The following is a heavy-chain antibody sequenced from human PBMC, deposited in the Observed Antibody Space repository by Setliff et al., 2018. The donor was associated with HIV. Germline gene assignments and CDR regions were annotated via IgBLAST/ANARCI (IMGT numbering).Heavy chain of an antibody. V-gene: IGHV3-30*07. D-gene: IGHD1-20*01. CDR1: GFTFTDYA. Sequence: GGSLRLSCANSGFTFTDYAMHWVRQAPGKGLECVAVITDDGSNKYYADSVKGRFTISRDNAKNSLYLQMNSLRAEDTAVYYCARDLRYPGVSWGQGTLVTV. CDR3: ARDLRYPGVS. CDR2: ITDDGSNK. J-gene: IGHJ5*02.